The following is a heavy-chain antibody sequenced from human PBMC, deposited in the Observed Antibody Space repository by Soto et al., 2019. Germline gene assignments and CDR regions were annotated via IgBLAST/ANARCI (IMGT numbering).Heavy chain of an antibody. Sequence: SETLSLTCAVSGGSISSGGYSWRWIRQPPGKGLEWIGYIYHSGSTYYNPSLKSRVTISVDRSKNQFSLKLSSVTAADTAVYYCARGGGYCISTSCYAHNWFDPWGQGTLVTVSS. CDR3: ARGGGYCISTSCYAHNWFDP. D-gene: IGHD2-2*01. CDR1: GGSISSGGYS. V-gene: IGHV4-30-2*01. CDR2: IYHSGST. J-gene: IGHJ5*02.